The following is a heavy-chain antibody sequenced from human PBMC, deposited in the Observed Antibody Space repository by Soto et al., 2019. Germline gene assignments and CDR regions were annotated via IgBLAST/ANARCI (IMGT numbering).Heavy chain of an antibody. Sequence: ASVKVSCKASGYTFTSYDINWVRQATGQGLEWMGWMNPNSGNTGYAQKFQGRVTMTRNTSISTAYMELSSLRSEDTAVYYCARGYNFYGSGSYYENFDYWGQGTLVTV. D-gene: IGHD3-10*01. V-gene: IGHV1-8*01. J-gene: IGHJ4*02. CDR2: MNPNSGNT. CDR3: ARGYNFYGSGSYYENFDY. CDR1: GYTFTSYD.